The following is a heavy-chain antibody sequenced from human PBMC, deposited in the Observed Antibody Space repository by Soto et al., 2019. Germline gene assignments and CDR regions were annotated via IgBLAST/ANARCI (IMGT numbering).Heavy chain of an antibody. V-gene: IGHV1-3*01. J-gene: IGHJ1*01. Sequence: ASVKVSWRASGYTFTSYAMHWVRQAPGQRLEWMGWINAGNGNTKYSQKFQGRVTITRDTSASTAYMELSSLRSEDTAVYYCAREYYGSGSYLGYFQHWGQGTLVTVSS. CDR1: GYTFTSYA. CDR3: AREYYGSGSYLGYFQH. CDR2: INAGNGNT. D-gene: IGHD3-10*01.